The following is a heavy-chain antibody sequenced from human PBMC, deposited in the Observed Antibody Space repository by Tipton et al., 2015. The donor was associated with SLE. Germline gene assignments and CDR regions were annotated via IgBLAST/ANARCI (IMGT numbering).Heavy chain of an antibody. D-gene: IGHD4-17*01. V-gene: IGHV4-38-2*01. Sequence: TLSLTCVVSGFSISSGFYWGWIRQPPGKGLEWIATIFHNGSTNYNPSLKSRVTVSVGTSKNQFSLKLSSVTAADTAVYYCARGLGGDSPFDYWGQGTLVTVSS. J-gene: IGHJ4*02. CDR2: IFHNGST. CDR3: ARGLGGDSPFDY. CDR1: GFSISSGFY.